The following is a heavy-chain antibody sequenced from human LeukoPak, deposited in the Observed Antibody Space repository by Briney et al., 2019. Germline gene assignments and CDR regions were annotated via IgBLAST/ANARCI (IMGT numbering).Heavy chain of an antibody. V-gene: IGHV1-46*01. Sequence: ASVKVSCKASGYTFTSYYMHWVRQAPGQGLEWMGIINPSGGSTSYAQKFQGRVTITADKSTSTAYMELSSLRSEDTAVYYCARSRQWELPPEFDYWGQGTLVTVSS. J-gene: IGHJ4*02. D-gene: IGHD1-26*01. CDR2: INPSGGST. CDR1: GYTFTSYY. CDR3: ARSRQWELPPEFDY.